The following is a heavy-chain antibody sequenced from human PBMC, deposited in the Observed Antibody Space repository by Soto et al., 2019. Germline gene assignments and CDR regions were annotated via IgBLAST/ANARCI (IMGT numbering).Heavy chain of an antibody. Sequence: PSETLSLTCTVSGGSISSGDYYWSWIRQPPGKGLEWIGYIYYSGSTYYNPSLKSRVTISVDTSKNQFSLKLSSVTAADTAVYYCAGSSGYYRGYFDYWGHGTLVTVSS. J-gene: IGHJ4*01. D-gene: IGHD3-22*01. CDR2: IYYSGST. CDR1: GGSISSGDYY. V-gene: IGHV4-30-4*01. CDR3: AGSSGYYRGYFDY.